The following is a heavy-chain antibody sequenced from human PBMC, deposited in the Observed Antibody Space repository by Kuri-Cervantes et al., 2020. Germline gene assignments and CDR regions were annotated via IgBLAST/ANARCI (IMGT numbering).Heavy chain of an antibody. CDR3: AREFSYYYDSSGYPGVAFDI. V-gene: IGHV1-69*04. CDR1: GYTFTGYY. J-gene: IGHJ3*02. Sequence: SVKVSCKASGYTFTGYYMHWVRQAPGQGLEWMGRIIPILGIANYAQKFQGRVTITADKSTSTAYMELSSLRSEDTAVYYCAREFSYYYDSSGYPGVAFDIWGQGTMVTVSS. D-gene: IGHD3-22*01. CDR2: IIPILGIA.